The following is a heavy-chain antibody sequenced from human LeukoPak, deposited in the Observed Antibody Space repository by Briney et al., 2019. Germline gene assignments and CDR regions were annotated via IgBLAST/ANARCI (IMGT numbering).Heavy chain of an antibody. J-gene: IGHJ5*02. CDR2: IWYDGSNK. CDR3: AKDRHCSSTSCYQMGWFDP. CDR1: GFTFSSYG. D-gene: IGHD2-2*01. V-gene: IGHV3-33*06. Sequence: GGSLRLSCAASGFTFSSYGMHWVRQAPGKGLEWVAVIWYDGSNKYYADSVKGRFTISRDSSKNTLYLQMNSLRAEDTAVYYCAKDRHCSSTSCYQMGWFDPWGQGTLVTVS.